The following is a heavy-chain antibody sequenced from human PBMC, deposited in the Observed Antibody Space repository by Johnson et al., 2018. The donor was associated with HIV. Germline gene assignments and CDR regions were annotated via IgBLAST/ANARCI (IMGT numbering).Heavy chain of an antibody. D-gene: IGHD3-22*01. CDR2: IRYDGSNK. Sequence: QMLLVESGGGVVQPGRSLRLSCAASGFTFSSYGMHWVRQAPGKGLEWVAFIRYDGSNKYYADSVKGRFTISRDNSKNTLYLQMNSLRAEDTAVYYCAKEGYYYDSKNDAFDIWGQGTMVTVSS. V-gene: IGHV3-30*02. CDR1: GFTFSSYG. J-gene: IGHJ3*02. CDR3: AKEGYYYDSKNDAFDI.